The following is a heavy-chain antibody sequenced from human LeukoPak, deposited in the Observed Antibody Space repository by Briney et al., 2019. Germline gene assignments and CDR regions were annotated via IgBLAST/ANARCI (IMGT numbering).Heavy chain of an antibody. CDR1: GGTFSSYA. D-gene: IGHD5-18*01. J-gene: IGHJ5*02. CDR3: ARHPAGGYSYNDP. V-gene: IGHV1-69*13. CDR2: IIPIFGTA. Sequence: SVKVSCKASGGTFSSYAISWVRQAPGQGLEWMGGIIPIFGTANYAQKFQGRVTITADESTSTAYIELSSLRSEDTAVYYCARHPAGGYSYNDPWGQGTLVTVSS.